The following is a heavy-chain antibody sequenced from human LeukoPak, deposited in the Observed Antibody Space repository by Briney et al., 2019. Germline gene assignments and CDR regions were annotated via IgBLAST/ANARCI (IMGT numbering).Heavy chain of an antibody. D-gene: IGHD3-9*01. Sequence: PSETLSLTCAVYGGSFSGYYWSWIRQPPGKGLEWIGEINHSGSTNYNPSLKSRVTISVDTSKNQFSLKLSSVTAADTAVYYCARRLRYFDRYMDVWGKGTTVTVSS. V-gene: IGHV4-34*01. CDR2: INHSGST. CDR1: GGSFSGYY. CDR3: ARRLRYFDRYMDV. J-gene: IGHJ6*03.